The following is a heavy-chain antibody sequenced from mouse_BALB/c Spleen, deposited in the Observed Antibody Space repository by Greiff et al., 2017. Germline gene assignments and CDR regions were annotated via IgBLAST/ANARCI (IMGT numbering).Heavy chain of an antibody. D-gene: IGHD1-3*01. CDR3: AIPYGSSRYYYAMDY. CDR2: IDPFNGGT. V-gene: IGHV1S135*01. CDR1: GYSFTSYY. Sequence: VQLKQSGPELMKPGASVKISCKASGYSFTSYYMHWVKQSHGKSLEWIGYIDPFNGGTSYNQKFKGKATLTVDKSSSTAYMHLSSLTSEDSAVYYCAIPYGSSRYYYAMDYWGQGTSVTVSS. J-gene: IGHJ4*01.